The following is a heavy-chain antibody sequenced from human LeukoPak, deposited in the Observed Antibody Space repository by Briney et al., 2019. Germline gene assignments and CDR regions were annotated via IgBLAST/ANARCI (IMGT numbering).Heavy chain of an antibody. J-gene: IGHJ4*02. CDR1: DDSISKNN. CDR3: TRGEAYYGSGSFLVW. Sequence: TSETLSFTCRVSDDSISKNNWSWIRHPPGKQLNWLVKIHYRGSTNYNPSRHSRVIMSVDTSKKEVYLKVTTVTGADTAVYYCTRGEAYYGSGSFLVWWGQGALVTVSS. V-gene: IGHV4-59*01. CDR2: IHYRGST. D-gene: IGHD3-10*01.